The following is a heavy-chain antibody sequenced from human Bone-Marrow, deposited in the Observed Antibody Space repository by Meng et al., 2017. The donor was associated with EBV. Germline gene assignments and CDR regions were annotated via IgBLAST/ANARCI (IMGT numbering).Heavy chain of an antibody. CDR1: GGSISSNNW. CDR2: INHSGST. V-gene: IGHV4-4*02. D-gene: IGHD3-16*01. J-gene: IGHJ4*02. CDR3: ARGSFGATPFGY. Sequence: QVQLQESGPGLVKPSGTLSLTCAVSGGSISSNNWWSWVRQPPGKGLEWIGEINHSGSTNYNPSLKSRVTISVDTSKNQFSLKLSSVTAADTAVYYCARGSFGATPFGYWGQGTLVTVSS.